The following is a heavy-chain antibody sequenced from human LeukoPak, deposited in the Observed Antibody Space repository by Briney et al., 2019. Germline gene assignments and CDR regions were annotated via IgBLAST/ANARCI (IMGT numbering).Heavy chain of an antibody. Sequence: GGSLRLSCAASGFTVSSNYMSWVRQAPGKGLEWVSVIYSGGSTYYADSVKGRFTISRDNSKNTLYLQMNSLRAEDTAVYYCAKVLIKGTYYYYGMDVWGQGTTVTVSS. CDR1: GFTVSSNY. CDR2: IYSGGST. J-gene: IGHJ6*02. CDR3: AKVLIKGTYYYYGMDV. V-gene: IGHV3-66*01. D-gene: IGHD3-10*01.